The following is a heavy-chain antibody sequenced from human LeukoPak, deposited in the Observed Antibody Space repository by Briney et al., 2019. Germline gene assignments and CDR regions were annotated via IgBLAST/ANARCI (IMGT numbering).Heavy chain of an antibody. CDR3: ARVQGSMIVVVIGDYFDY. D-gene: IGHD3-22*01. CDR2: INPNSGGT. J-gene: IGHJ4*02. CDR1: GYTFTSYY. Sequence: GASVKVSCKASGYTFTSYYMHWVRQAPGQGLEWMGWINPNSGGTNYVQKFQGRVTMTRATSISTAYMELSRLRSDDTAVYYCARVQGSMIVVVIGDYFDYWGQGTLVTVSS. V-gene: IGHV1-2*02.